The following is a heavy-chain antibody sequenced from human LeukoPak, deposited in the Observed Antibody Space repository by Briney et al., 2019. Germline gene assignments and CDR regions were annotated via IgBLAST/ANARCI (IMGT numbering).Heavy chain of an antibody. D-gene: IGHD3-10*01. Sequence: GRSLRPSCAASGFTFDDYAMHWVRQAPGKGLEWVSGISWNSGSIDYADSVKGRFTISRDNAKNSLYLQMNSLRAEDTALYYCAKAQTYYYGSGSYYTTYYFDYWGQGTLVTVSS. CDR2: ISWNSGSI. J-gene: IGHJ4*02. CDR1: GFTFDDYA. CDR3: AKAQTYYYGSGSYYTTYYFDY. V-gene: IGHV3-9*01.